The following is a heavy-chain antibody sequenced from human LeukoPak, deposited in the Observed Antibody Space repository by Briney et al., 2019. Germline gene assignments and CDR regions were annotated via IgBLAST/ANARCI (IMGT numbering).Heavy chain of an antibody. J-gene: IGHJ4*02. D-gene: IGHD3-22*01. CDR2: ISGRGGST. CDR3: AKVQYYYDSSGSLRYYFDY. CDR1: GFTFSSYA. Sequence: VGSLRLSCAASGFTFSSYAMSWVRQAPGKGLEWVSAISGRGGSTYYADSVKGRFTISRDNSKNTLYLQMNSLRAEDTAVYYCAKVQYYYDSSGSLRYYFDYWGQGILVTVSS. V-gene: IGHV3-23*01.